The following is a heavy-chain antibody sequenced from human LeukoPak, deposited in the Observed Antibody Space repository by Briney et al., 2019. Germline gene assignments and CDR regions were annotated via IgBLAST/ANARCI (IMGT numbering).Heavy chain of an antibody. J-gene: IGHJ4*02. V-gene: IGHV1-18*01. CDR2: ISAYNGNT. D-gene: IGHD4-11*01. CDR3: ARDNAGSNHSPNFDY. CDR1: GYTFTSYG. Sequence: ASVKVSCKASGYTFTSYGISWVRQAPGQGLEWMGWISAYNGNTNYVQKLQGRVTMTTDTSTSTAYMELRSLSSDDTAVYYCARDNAGSNHSPNFDYWGQGTLVTVSS.